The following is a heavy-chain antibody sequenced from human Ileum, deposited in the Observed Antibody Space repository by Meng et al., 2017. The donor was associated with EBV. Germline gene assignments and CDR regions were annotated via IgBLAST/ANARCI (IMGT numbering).Heavy chain of an antibody. V-gene: IGHV4-4*02. CDR2: IYHHGTT. J-gene: IGHJ5*02. CDR3: ARLDSSGYYFGGWFDP. CDR1: GGSIISSKW. Sequence: GQVERRGPRLGKPSGTLALTCALSGGSIISSKWWSWVRQSPGTGLEWIGEIYHHGTTNYNPSLKSRVTISVDTSKNKFFLNLTSLTAADTAVYYCARLDSSGYYFGGWFDPWGQGILVTVSS. D-gene: IGHD3-22*01.